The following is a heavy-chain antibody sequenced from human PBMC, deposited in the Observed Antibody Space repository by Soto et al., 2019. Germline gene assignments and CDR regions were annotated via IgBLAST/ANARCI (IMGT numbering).Heavy chain of an antibody. J-gene: IGHJ3*01. CDR2: INHSGST. D-gene: IGHD3-10*01. Sequence: SETLSLTCAVYGGSFSGYYWSWIRQPPGKGLEWIGEINHSGSTNYNPSLKSRVTISVDTSKNQFSLKLSSVTAADTAVYYCARGRMVRGVISWGQGTMVTVS. V-gene: IGHV4-34*01. CDR3: ARGRMVRGVIS. CDR1: GGSFSGYY.